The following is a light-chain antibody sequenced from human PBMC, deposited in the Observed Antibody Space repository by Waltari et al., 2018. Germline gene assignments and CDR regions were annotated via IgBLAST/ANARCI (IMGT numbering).Light chain of an antibody. Sequence: DIQMTQSPSTLSASVGDRVTITCRASQSISSWLVWYQQKPCKAPKLLIYKVSNLERGVPSRFSGSGSVTEFTLTISGLQPDDFATYHCQQYNSYPRTFGQGTKVEVK. V-gene: IGKV1-5*03. CDR3: QQYNSYPRT. CDR2: KVS. J-gene: IGKJ1*01. CDR1: QSISSW.